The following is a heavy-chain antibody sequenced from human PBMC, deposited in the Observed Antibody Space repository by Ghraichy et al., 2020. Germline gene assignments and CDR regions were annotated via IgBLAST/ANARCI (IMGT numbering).Heavy chain of an antibody. CDR1: GGSFSGYY. D-gene: IGHD1-26*01. CDR2: INHSGST. V-gene: IGHV4-34*01. CDR3: ARGIGVGATTLLDY. J-gene: IGHJ4*02. Sequence: SETLSLTCAVYGGSFSGYYCSWIRQPPGKGLEWIGEINHSGSTNYNPSLKSRVTISVDTSKNQFSLKLSSVTAADTAVYYCARGIGVGATTLLDYWGQGTLVTVSS.